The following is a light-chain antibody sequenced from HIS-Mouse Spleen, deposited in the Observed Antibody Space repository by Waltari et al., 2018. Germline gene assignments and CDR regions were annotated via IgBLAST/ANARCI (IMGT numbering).Light chain of an antibody. V-gene: IGLV2-23*03. CDR3: CSYAGSSTFVVV. CDR2: EGS. Sequence: QSALTQPASVSGSPGQSLTIPCPGPSSDVWSYHLVPWSQQHPGKAPKPMLYEGSKRPSGVSNRFSGSKSGNTASLTISGLQAEDEADYYCCSYAGSSTFVVVFGGGTKLTVL. J-gene: IGLJ2*01. CDR1: SSDVWSYHL.